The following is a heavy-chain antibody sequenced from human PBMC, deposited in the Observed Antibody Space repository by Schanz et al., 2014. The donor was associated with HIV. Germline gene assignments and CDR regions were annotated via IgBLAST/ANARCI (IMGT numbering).Heavy chain of an antibody. CDR1: GFAFSNYA. CDR3: AKDRNQYDSRYIGKGNYYYYYGMDV. CDR2: IGGSST. D-gene: IGHD3-22*01. J-gene: IGHJ6*02. Sequence: EVQLLESGGGLVQPGGSLRLSCAASGFAFSNYAMSWVRQAPGKGLEWVSAIGGSSTYYANFVKGRFTISRDNSKNTVYLQAKSLRPEDTAVYYCAKDRNQYDSRYIGKGNYYYYYGMDVWGQGTTVTVSS. V-gene: IGHV3-23*01.